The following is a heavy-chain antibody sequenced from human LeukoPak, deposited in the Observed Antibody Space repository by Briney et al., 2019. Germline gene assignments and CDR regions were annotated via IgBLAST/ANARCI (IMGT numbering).Heavy chain of an antibody. CDR2: INQEGRDK. J-gene: IGHJ4*02. CDR1: GFTFSSSW. Sequence: GGSLRLSCAASGFTFSSSWMSWVRQAPGKGLEWVANINQEGRDKYYVDSVKGRSTISRDNGKNSLYLQMNSLRADDTAVYYCARHTVATSLWGQGALVTVSS. D-gene: IGHD4-23*01. V-gene: IGHV3-7*01. CDR3: ARHTVATSL.